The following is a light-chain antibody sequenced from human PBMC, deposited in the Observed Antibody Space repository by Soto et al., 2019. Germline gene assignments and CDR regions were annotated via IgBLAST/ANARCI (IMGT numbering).Light chain of an antibody. CDR2: DAS. Sequence: EIVMTQSPATLSVSPGERATLSCRASQSVSSNLAWYQQKPGQAPRLLIYDASTRATGIPARFSGSGSGTEYTLTISSLQSEYSAVYYCQQCSCHPFTVTFGGGTKVEIK. CDR3: QQCSCHPFTVT. J-gene: IGKJ4*01. CDR1: QSVSSN. V-gene: IGKV3-15*01.